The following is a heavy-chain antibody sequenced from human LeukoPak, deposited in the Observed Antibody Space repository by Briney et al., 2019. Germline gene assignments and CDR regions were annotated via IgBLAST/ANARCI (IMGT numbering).Heavy chain of an antibody. CDR3: TTDLNAFDYVWGSYRRFDY. D-gene: IGHD3-16*02. CDR2: IKSKTDGGTT. V-gene: IGHV3-15*01. CDR1: GYSISSGYY. Sequence: ETLSLTCTVSGYSISSGYYWGWIRQPPGKGLEWIGRIKSKTDGGTTDYAAPVKGRFTISRDDSKNTLYLQMNSLKTEDTAVYYCTTDLNAFDYVWGSYRRFDYWGQGTLVTVSS. J-gene: IGHJ4*02.